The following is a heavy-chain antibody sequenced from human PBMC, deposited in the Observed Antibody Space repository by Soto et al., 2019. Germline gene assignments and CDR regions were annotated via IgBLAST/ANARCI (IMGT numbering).Heavy chain of an antibody. J-gene: IGHJ4*02. CDR2: ITSSGSNT. Sequence: QVQLVESGGGLVKPGGSLRLSCAASGFTFSGYNMNWIRQAPGKGLEWVSYITSSGSNTFDAESVKGRFTISRDNTMNLLYLQMNSLSAEDTAVYYCARRGTISSAHHFEHWGQGTLVTVSS. CDR3: ARRGTISSAHHFEH. D-gene: IGHD6-6*01. V-gene: IGHV3-11*01. CDR1: GFTFSGYN.